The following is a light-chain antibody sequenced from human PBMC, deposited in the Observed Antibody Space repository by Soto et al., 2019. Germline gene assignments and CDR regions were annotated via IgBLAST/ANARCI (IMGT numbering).Light chain of an antibody. V-gene: IGKV1-5*01. CDR1: QSISFW. Sequence: DIQMTQSPSTLSASVGDRVTITCRSSQSISFWLAWYQQTPGKAPKLLIYDASTLYSGVPSRFSGSRSGTEITVTISSLQPDDFGSYYCEQYNSFAPYSFGHGTKLEI. J-gene: IGKJ2*03. CDR2: DAS. CDR3: EQYNSFAPYS.